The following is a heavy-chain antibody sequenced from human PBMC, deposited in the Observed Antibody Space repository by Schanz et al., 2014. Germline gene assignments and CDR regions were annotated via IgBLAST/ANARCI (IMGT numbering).Heavy chain of an antibody. Sequence: QVQLVESGGGVVQPGRSLRLSCAASGFTFSNFAIHWVRQAPGKGLEWVAVISYDGSHKDYADSVKGRFTISRDNSKNTLYLQMNSLRAEDTAVYYCAKDDTQVNGMDVWGQGTTVTVSS. CDR1: GFTFSNFA. V-gene: IGHV3-30*04. J-gene: IGHJ6*02. CDR2: ISYDGSHK. CDR3: AKDDTQVNGMDV.